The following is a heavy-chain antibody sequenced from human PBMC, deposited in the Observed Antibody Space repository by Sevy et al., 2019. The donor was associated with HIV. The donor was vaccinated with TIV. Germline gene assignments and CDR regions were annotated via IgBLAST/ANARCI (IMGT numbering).Heavy chain of an antibody. V-gene: IGHV3-21*01. CDR3: ASVYSGYYNS. CDR1: GFTFSSYT. J-gene: IGHJ4*02. CDR2: ISSSSNYI. D-gene: IGHD1-26*01. Sequence: GGSLRLSCAASGFTFSSYTINWVRQAPGKGLEWVSSISSSSNYIYYADSVKGRFTISRDNAKNSLYLQMNSRRAEDTAVYYCASVYSGYYNSWGQGTLVTVSS.